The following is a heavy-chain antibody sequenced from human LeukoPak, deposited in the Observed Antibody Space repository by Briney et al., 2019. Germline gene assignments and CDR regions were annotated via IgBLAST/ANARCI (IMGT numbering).Heavy chain of an antibody. CDR1: GGSISSGNYY. Sequence: SETLSLTCTVSGGSISSGNYYWGWIRQPPGKGLEWIGSIYNSGSTYYSTSLKSRVTISVDTSKNQFSLRLSSVTATDTAVYYCERNMTTVTTGVVSRHDAFDIWGQGTMVTVSS. CDR3: ERNMTTVTTGVVSRHDAFDI. CDR2: IYNSGST. D-gene: IGHD4-11*01. J-gene: IGHJ3*02. V-gene: IGHV4-39*01.